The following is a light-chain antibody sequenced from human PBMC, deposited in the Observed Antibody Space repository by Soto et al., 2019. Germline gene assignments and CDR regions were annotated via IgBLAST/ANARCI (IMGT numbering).Light chain of an antibody. V-gene: IGKV1-5*01. Sequence: DIQMTQSPSTLSASVGDRVTITCRASQSIGSWLAWYQQKPGKAPKLLIYAASSLQSGVPSRFSGSGSGTEFTLTISSLQPDDFATYYCLQDINYPWTFGQGTKVDIK. CDR3: LQDINYPWT. CDR2: AAS. CDR1: QSIGSW. J-gene: IGKJ1*01.